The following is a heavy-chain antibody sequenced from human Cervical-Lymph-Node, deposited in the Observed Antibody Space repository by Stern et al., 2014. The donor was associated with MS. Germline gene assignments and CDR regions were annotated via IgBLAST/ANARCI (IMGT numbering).Heavy chain of an antibody. CDR1: GFTFDDYT. D-gene: IGHD5-18*01. J-gene: IGHJ4*02. CDR2: ISWEGGSA. CDR3: AKDSRGYSYELDY. Sequence: EVQLEESGGVVVQPGGSLRLSCAASGFTFDDYTMHWVRQAPGKGLEWVSLISWEGGSAYYADSVKGRFTISRDNSKNSLYLQMNSLRTEDTALYYCAKDSRGYSYELDYWGQGTLVTVSS. V-gene: IGHV3-43*01.